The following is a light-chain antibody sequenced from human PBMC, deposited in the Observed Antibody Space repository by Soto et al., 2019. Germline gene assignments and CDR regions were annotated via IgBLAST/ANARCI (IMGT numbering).Light chain of an antibody. CDR1: SSNIGNNY. J-gene: IGLJ3*02. Sequence: QSVLTQPPSVSAAPGQKVTISCSGSSSNIGNNYVSWYQQLPGTAPKLLIYDNNKRPSGIPDRFSGSKSGTTASLAISGLRSEDEADYYCAAWDDSLIGFWVFGGGTQLTVL. CDR3: AAWDDSLIGFWV. V-gene: IGLV1-51*01. CDR2: DNN.